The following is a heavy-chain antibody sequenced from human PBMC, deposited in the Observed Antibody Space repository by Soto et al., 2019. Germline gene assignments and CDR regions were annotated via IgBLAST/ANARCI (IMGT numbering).Heavy chain of an antibody. J-gene: IGHJ4*02. Sequence: QVQLVESGGGVVQPGRSLRLSCAASGFTFSSYGMHWVRQAPGKGLEWVAVIWYDGSNKYYADSVKGRFTISRDNSKNTLDLQMNSLIAEDTAVYYCAREGDYGDYDPILDYWGQGTLVTVSS. D-gene: IGHD4-17*01. V-gene: IGHV3-33*01. CDR2: IWYDGSNK. CDR1: GFTFSSYG. CDR3: AREGDYGDYDPILDY.